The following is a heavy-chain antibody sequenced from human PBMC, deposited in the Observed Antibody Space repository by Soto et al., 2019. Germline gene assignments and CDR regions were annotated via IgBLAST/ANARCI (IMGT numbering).Heavy chain of an antibody. D-gene: IGHD6-13*01. Sequence: LSETLSLTCTVSGGSVSGYHWSWIRQPPGKVLEWIGYVNNNGNTDYNPSLESRVTISVDTSKNQFSLQLNSVTPEDTAVYYCARESVRQQLAYYFDYWGQGTLVTVSS. CDR2: VNNNGNT. CDR1: GGSVSGYH. V-gene: IGHV4-59*02. CDR3: ARESVRQQLAYYFDY. J-gene: IGHJ4*02.